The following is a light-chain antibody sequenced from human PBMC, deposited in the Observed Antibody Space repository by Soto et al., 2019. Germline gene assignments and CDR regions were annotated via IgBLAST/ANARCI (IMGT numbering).Light chain of an antibody. V-gene: IGLV2-8*01. J-gene: IGLJ2*01. CDR2: EVS. CDR3: SSYAGSNTVV. CDR1: SSDVGGYNY. Sequence: QSALTQPPSASGSPGQSVTISCTGTSSDVGGYNYFSWYQQHPGKAPKLMIYEVSKRPSGVPDRCSGSKSGNTASLTVSGLQAEDEADYYCSSYAGSNTVVFGGGTKLTVL.